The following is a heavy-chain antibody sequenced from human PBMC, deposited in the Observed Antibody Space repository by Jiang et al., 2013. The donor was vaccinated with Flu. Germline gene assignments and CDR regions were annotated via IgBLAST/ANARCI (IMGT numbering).Heavy chain of an antibody. J-gene: IGHJ3*01. CDR1: GYSFTTYW. Sequence: GESLKISCKGSGYSFTTYWIGWVRQMPGKGPEWMGIIYPGDSDTRYSPSFQGQVTMSADKSISTAYLQWSSLKASDTAIYYCARRQGDPGKAFDFWGQGTMVTVSS. V-gene: IGHV5-51*01. CDR3: ARRQGDPGKAFDF. CDR2: IYPGDSDT.